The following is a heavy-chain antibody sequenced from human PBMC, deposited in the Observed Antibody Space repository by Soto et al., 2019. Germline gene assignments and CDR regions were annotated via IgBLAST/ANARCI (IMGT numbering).Heavy chain of an antibody. V-gene: IGHV1-8*02. CDR3: ARGSPVPVDH. CDR1: GYTFTNFH. J-gene: IGHJ4*02. CDR2: MNPYSGDT. D-gene: IGHD4-17*01. Sequence: QVQLVQSGAEVRKPGASVKVSCKASGYTFTNFHFNWVRQATGQGLEWIGWMNPYSGDTGYAQNFQGRVTMTRDTSINTAYMEMTRLTSDDTAVYYCARGSPVPVDHWGQGTPVTVSS.